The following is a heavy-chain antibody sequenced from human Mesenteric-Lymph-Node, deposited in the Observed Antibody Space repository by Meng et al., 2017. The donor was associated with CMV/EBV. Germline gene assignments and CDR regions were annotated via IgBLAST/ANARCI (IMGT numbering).Heavy chain of an antibody. J-gene: IGHJ3*02. CDR1: GFTFSSYW. D-gene: IGHD2-2*01. CDR3: ARETRYCSDTTCRGDAFDI. Sequence: GGSLRLSCAASGFTFSSYWMSWVRQAPGKGLEWVANIKQDGSEKYYVDSVKGRFTISRDNAKNSLYLQMNSLRAEDTAVYYCARETRYCSDTTCRGDAFDIWGQGTMVTVSS. CDR2: IKQDGSEK. V-gene: IGHV3-7*01.